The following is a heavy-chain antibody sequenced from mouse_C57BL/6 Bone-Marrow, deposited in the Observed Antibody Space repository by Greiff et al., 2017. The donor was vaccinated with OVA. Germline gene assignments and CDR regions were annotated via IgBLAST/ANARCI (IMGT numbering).Heavy chain of an antibody. CDR1: GFTFSSYG. Sequence: DVKLVESGGDLVKPGGSLKLSCAASGFTFSSYGMSWVRQTPDKRLAWVATISSGGSYTYYPDSVKGRFTISRDNAKNTLYLQMSSLKSEDTAMDYCARLGGYYVGFAYWGQGTLVTVSA. J-gene: IGHJ3*01. CDR3: ARLGGYYVGFAY. V-gene: IGHV5-6*02. D-gene: IGHD2-3*01. CDR2: ISSGGSYT.